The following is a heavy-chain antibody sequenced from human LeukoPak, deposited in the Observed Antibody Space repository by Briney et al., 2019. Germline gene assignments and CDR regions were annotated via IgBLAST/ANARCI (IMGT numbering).Heavy chain of an antibody. CDR3: ARTYYDILTGYNPYFDY. Sequence: GGSLRLSCAASGFAFNTYTMNWVRQAPGKGLEWVSSITASSTAIYFADSVKGRFTISRDNAKNFLYLQMNSLRAEDTAVYYCARTYYDILTGYNPYFDYWGQGILVTVSS. CDR2: ITASSTAI. D-gene: IGHD3-9*01. CDR1: GFAFNTYT. V-gene: IGHV3-21*01. J-gene: IGHJ4*02.